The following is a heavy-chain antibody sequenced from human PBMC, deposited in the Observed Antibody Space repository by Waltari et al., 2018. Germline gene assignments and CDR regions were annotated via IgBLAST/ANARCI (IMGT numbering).Heavy chain of an antibody. CDR2: IYHSGVT. D-gene: IGHD6-19*01. Sequence: QVQLQESGPGLVKPSETLSLTCAVSGYSISSGYYWGWIRQPPGKGLEWIGSIYHSGVTYYNPPLKSRVTISVDTSKNQFSLKLSSVTAADTAVYYCARDSGSPYSSGWYRDYWGQGTLVTVSS. V-gene: IGHV4-38-2*02. CDR3: ARDSGSPYSSGWYRDY. CDR1: GYSISSGYY. J-gene: IGHJ4*02.